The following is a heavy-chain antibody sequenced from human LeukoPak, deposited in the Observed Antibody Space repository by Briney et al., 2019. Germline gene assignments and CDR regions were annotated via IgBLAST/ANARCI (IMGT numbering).Heavy chain of an antibody. J-gene: IGHJ3*02. CDR3: ASLGGFAI. CDR1: GDSISSGSYY. V-gene: IGHV4-61*02. CDR2: FYISGGT. Sequence: SQTLSLTCTVSGDSISSGSYYWNWIRQPAGKGLEWIGRFYISGGTNYNPSLKSRVTISVDTSKNQFSLKLTSVTAADTAVYYCASLGGFAIWGQGTVVTVSS.